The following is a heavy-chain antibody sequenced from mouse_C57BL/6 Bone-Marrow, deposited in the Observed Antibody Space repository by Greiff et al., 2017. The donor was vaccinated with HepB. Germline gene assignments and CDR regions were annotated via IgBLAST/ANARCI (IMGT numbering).Heavy chain of an antibody. CDR1: GFNIKDYY. V-gene: IGHV14-2*01. Sequence: EVKLEESGAELVKPGASVKLSCTASGFNIKDYYMHWVKQRTEQGLEWIGRIDPEDGETKYAPKFQGRATITADASSNTAYLQLSSLPSEDTAVDYCARSPGSSSYYFDYWGQGTTLTVSS. J-gene: IGHJ2*01. CDR3: ARSPGSSSYYFDY. CDR2: IDPEDGET. D-gene: IGHD1-1*01.